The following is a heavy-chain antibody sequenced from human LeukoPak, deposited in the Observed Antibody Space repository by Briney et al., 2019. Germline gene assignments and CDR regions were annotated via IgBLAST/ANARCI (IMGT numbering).Heavy chain of an antibody. D-gene: IGHD3-16*01. Sequence: GGSLRLSCAASGFSFSYYSMNWVRQAPGKGLEWVSSISSSGDYIYSVDSLKGRFTISRDNAKNALYLQMDRLRSEDTAVYYCARSSGEWIVALDYWGQGTLVTVSS. CDR3: ARSSGEWIVALDY. CDR2: ISSSGDYI. J-gene: IGHJ4*02. V-gene: IGHV3-21*03. CDR1: GFSFSYYS.